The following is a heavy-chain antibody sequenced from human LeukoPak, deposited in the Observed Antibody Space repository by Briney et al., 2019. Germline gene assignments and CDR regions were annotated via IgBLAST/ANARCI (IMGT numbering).Heavy chain of an antibody. CDR3: AKGYYSYGPAYNDAFDI. CDR2: ISGSGGST. V-gene: IGHV3-23*01. J-gene: IGHJ3*02. CDR1: GFTFSSYA. Sequence: PGGSLRLSCAASGFTFSSYAMSWVRQAPVKGLEWVTAISGSGGSTYYADSVKGRFTISRDNSKNTLYLQMNSLRAEDTAVYYCAKGYYSYGPAYNDAFDIWGQGTMVTVSS. D-gene: IGHD5-18*01.